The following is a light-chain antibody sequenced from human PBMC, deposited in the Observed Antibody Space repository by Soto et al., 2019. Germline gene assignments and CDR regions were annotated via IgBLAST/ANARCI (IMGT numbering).Light chain of an antibody. Sequence: EVVLTQSPATLSLSPGERATLSCRASQSVSYLAWYQQKPGQAPSLLIYDASNRAPGIPARFTGSGSGTDFTLTISSLEPEDFAVYYCQQRSIWPITFGQGTRRRL. CDR2: DAS. CDR1: QSVSY. V-gene: IGKV3-11*01. CDR3: QQRSIWPIT. J-gene: IGKJ5*01.